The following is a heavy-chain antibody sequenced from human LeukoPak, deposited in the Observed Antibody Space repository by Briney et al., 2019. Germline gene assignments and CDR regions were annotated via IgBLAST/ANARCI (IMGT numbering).Heavy chain of an antibody. CDR1: GYTFTSYG. CDR3: ARVLGEPGDYEGYYYMDV. V-gene: IGHV1-18*01. CDR2: ISAYNGNT. Sequence: ASVKVSCKASGYTFTSYGISWVRQAPGQGLEWMGWISAYNGNTNYAQKLQGRVTMTTDTSTGTAYMELRSLRSDDTAVYYCARVLGEPGDYEGYYYMDVWGKGTTVTVSS. D-gene: IGHD4-17*01. J-gene: IGHJ6*03.